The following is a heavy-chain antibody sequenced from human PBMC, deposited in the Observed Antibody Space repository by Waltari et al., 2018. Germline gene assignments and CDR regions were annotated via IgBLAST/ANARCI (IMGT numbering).Heavy chain of an antibody. D-gene: IGHD6-13*01. J-gene: IGHJ6*02. CDR3: ASPIAAAGPGYYYYYGMDV. V-gene: IGHV1-8*01. Sequence: QVQLVQSGAEVKKPGASVKVSCKASGYTFTSYDINWVRRATGQGLEWMGWMNPNSGNTGYAQKFQGRVTMTRNTSISTAYMELSSLRSEDTAVYYCASPIAAAGPGYYYYYGMDVWGQGTTVTVSS. CDR1: GYTFTSYD. CDR2: MNPNSGNT.